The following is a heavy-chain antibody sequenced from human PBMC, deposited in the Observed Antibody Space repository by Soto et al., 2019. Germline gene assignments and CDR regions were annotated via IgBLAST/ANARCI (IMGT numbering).Heavy chain of an antibody. CDR2: ISWNSGSI. J-gene: IGHJ3*02. V-gene: IGHV3-9*01. Sequence: EVQLVESGGGLVQPGRSLRLSCEASGFTFDDYAMHWVRQAPGKGLEWVSGISWNSGSIGYADSVKGRFTISRDNAKNSLYLQMNSLRAEDTALYYCAKDIGITGTQEAFDIWGRGTMVTVSS. CDR1: GFTFDDYA. D-gene: IGHD1-7*01. CDR3: AKDIGITGTQEAFDI.